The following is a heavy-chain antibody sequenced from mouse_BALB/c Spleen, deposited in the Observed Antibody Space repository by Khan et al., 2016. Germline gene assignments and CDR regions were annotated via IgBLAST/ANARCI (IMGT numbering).Heavy chain of an antibody. CDR1: GYSITSDYA. CDR3: ARWLDAIDY. Sequence: QRQGSGPGLVKPSKSLFLTCTVTGYSITSDYAWNWIRQLPGNKLEWMGYISYSSTTTYNPTINSRISITRYRSKTQFVLQLNSVTTEDSATYYCARWLDAIDYWGQGTSVTVSS. D-gene: IGHD2-2*01. CDR2: ISYSSTT. J-gene: IGHJ4*01. V-gene: IGHV3-2*02.